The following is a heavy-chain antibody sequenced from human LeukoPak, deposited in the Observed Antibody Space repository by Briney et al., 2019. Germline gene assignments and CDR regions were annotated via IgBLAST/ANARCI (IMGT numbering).Heavy chain of an antibody. Sequence: SETLSLTCAVYGGSFSGYHWTWIRQSPGKGLEWIGDINPSGSTYYNPSLKSRLTISVDTSKNQFSLKLRSVTAADTAVYYCARGRNDITMIVVVMTSVSYYLDVWGKGTTVTVS. CDR2: INPSGST. CDR1: GGSFSGYH. CDR3: ARGRNDITMIVVVMTSVSYYLDV. D-gene: IGHD3-22*01. V-gene: IGHV4-34*01. J-gene: IGHJ6*03.